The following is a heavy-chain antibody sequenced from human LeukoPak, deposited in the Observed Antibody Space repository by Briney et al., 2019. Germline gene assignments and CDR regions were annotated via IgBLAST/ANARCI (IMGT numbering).Heavy chain of an antibody. CDR1: EFSVGSNY. J-gene: IGHJ4*02. CDR3: ANLKPAPEYYFDY. CDR2: IYSGGST. Sequence: SGGSLRLSCAASEFSVGSNYMTWVRQAPGKGLEWVSLIYSGGSTYYADSVKSRFTISRDNSKNTLYLQMNSLRAEDTAVYYCANLKPAPEYYFDYWGQGTLVTVSS. V-gene: IGHV3-53*01.